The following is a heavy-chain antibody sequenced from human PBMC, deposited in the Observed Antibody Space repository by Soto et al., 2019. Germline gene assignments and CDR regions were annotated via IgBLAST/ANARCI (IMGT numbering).Heavy chain of an antibody. D-gene: IGHD3-22*01. J-gene: IGHJ4*02. CDR2: IIPIFGTA. Sequence: SVKVSCKASGGTFSSYAISWVRQAPGQGLEWMGGIIPIFGTANYAQKFQGRVTITADESTSTAYMELSSLRSEDTAVYYCARGTYYYDSSGYYRFDYWGQGTLVTVSS. CDR3: ARGTYYYDSSGYYRFDY. V-gene: IGHV1-69*13. CDR1: GGTFSSYA.